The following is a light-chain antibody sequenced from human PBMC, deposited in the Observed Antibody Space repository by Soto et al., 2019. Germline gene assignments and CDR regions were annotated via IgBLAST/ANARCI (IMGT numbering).Light chain of an antibody. V-gene: IGLV2-8*01. CDR2: DVN. CDR3: VSFAGGTYV. J-gene: IGLJ1*01. CDR1: SSDVGAYIF. Sequence: QSALTQPPSASGSPGQSVTISCTGTSSDVGAYIFVSWYQQHPGKAPKLMVYDVNRRPPGVPDRFIGSKSGNTASLTVSGLQAEDEADYYCVSFAGGTYVFGTGTKVTVL.